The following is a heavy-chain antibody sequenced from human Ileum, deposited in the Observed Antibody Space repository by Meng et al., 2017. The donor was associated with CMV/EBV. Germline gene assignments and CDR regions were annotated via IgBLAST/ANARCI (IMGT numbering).Heavy chain of an antibody. J-gene: IGHJ6*02. D-gene: IGHD3-9*01. CDR2: IKQDGSAQ. V-gene: IGHV3-7*01. Sequence: GGSLRLSCAASEFTFSDYWMSWLRQTQGKGLEWVAMIKQDGSAQYYADSVKGRFTISRDNAKNSLYLHLNSLRVEDTAVYYCARDCGYDMSGPRMDVWGQGNMGTVSS. CDR1: EFTFSDYW. CDR3: ARDCGYDMSGPRMDV.